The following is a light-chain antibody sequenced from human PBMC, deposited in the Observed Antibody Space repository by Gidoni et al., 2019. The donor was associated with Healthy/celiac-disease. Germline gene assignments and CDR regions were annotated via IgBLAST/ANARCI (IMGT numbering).Light chain of an antibody. V-gene: IGKV3-11*01. Sequence: IVLTQSPATLSLSPGERATPSCRASQSVSSYLSWYQQKPGQAPSLLIYDASNRATGSPARFSGSGSGTDVTLTISSLEPEDVAVDYCQQRSNWPPLTFXGXTKVEIK. J-gene: IGKJ4*01. CDR2: DAS. CDR3: QQRSNWPPLT. CDR1: QSVSSY.